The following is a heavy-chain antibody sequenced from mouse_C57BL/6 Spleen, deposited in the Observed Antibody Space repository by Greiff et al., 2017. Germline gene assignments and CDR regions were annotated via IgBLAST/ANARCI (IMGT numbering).Heavy chain of an antibody. Sequence: EVQLQQSGPELVKPGASVKISCKASGYTFTDYYMNLVKQSHGKSLELIGDINPNNGGTSYNQKFKGKAKLTVDKSSSTAYMELRSLTSEDSAVYYCAIYDYDGAWFAYWCQGTLVTVSA. V-gene: IGHV1-26*01. J-gene: IGHJ3*01. CDR1: GYTFTDYY. CDR3: AIYDYDGAWFAY. CDR2: INPNNGGT. D-gene: IGHD2-4*01.